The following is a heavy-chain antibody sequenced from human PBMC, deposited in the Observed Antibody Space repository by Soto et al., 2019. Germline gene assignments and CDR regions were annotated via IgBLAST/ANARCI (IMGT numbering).Heavy chain of an antibody. CDR2: IYYSGST. CDR1: GGSISSGDYY. D-gene: IGHD3-10*01. J-gene: IGHJ5*02. CDR3: AREPNRIWFGEPRSWFDP. V-gene: IGHV4-30-4*01. Sequence: PSETLSLTCTVSGGSISSGDYYWSWIRQPPGKGLEWIGYIYYSGSTYYNPSLKSRVTISVDTSKNQFSLKLSSVTAADTAVYYCAREPNRIWFGEPRSWFDPWGPGTLVTVST.